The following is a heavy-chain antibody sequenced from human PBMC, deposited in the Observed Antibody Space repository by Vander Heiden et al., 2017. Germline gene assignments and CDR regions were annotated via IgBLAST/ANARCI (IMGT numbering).Heavy chain of an antibody. J-gene: IGHJ4*02. V-gene: IGHV3-11*01. D-gene: IGHD2-21*02. Sequence: QVQLVESGGDLVKPGGSLRLSCAASGFPFSDNYMRWFRQAPGKGPEWVSYISTSGTTIYYADSVKGRFTISRDNAKNSLNLQMNSLRPEDTAVYYCAREVVTTDQWGQGTLVTVSS. CDR1: GFPFSDNY. CDR2: ISTSGTTI. CDR3: AREVVTTDQ.